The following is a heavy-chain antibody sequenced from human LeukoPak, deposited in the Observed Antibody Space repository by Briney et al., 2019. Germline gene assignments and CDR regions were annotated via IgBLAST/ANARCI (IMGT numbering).Heavy chain of an antibody. D-gene: IGHD2-21*02. J-gene: IGHJ1*01. Sequence: SSQTLSLTCTVSGGSISSGSYYWSWIRQPAGKGLEWIGRIYTSGSTNYNPSLKSRVTISVDTPKNQFSLKLSSVTAADTAVYYCARGSFAYCGGDCYSGKQYFQHWGQGTLVTVSS. CDR2: IYTSGST. V-gene: IGHV4-61*02. CDR3: ARGSFAYCGGDCYSGKQYFQH. CDR1: GGSISSGSYY.